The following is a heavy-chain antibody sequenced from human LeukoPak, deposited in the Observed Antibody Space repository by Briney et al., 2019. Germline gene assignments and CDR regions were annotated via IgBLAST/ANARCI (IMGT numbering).Heavy chain of an antibody. V-gene: IGHV3-73*01. CDR2: IRSKANSYAT. J-gene: IGHJ4*02. CDR3: TSFLYSSSSNY. CDR1: GFTFSGSA. Sequence: PGGSLRLSCAASGFTFSGSAMHWVRQASGKGLECVGRIRSKANSYATAYAASVKGRLTISRDDSKNTAYLQMNSLKTEDTAVYYCTSFLYSSSSNYWGQGTLVTVSS. D-gene: IGHD6-6*01.